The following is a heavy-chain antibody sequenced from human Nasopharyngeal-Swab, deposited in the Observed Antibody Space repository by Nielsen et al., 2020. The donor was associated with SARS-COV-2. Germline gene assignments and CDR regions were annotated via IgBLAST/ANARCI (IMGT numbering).Heavy chain of an antibody. CDR3: AKELKVRGVLRAFDP. CDR2: ISGSGGST. J-gene: IGHJ5*02. D-gene: IGHD3-10*01. CDR1: EFTFSSYA. V-gene: IGHV3-23*01. Sequence: GESLKISCAASEFTFSSYAMSWVRQAPGKGLEWVSAISGSGGSTYYADSVKGRFTISRDNSKNTLYLQMNGLRAEDTAVYYCAKELKVRGVLRAFDPWGQGTLVTVSS.